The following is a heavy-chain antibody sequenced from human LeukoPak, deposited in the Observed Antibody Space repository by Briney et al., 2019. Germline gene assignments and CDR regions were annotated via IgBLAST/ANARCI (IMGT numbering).Heavy chain of an antibody. J-gene: IGHJ4*02. D-gene: IGHD6-13*01. CDR2: IWYDGSNK. V-gene: IGHV3-33*01. CDR3: ARDGTAAGDYYFDY. Sequence: PGRSLRLSCAASGFPLISHGMHWARQAQGKGLEWVAVIWYDGSNKYYADSVKGRFTISRDNSKNTLYLQMNSLRAEDTAVYYCARDGTAAGDYYFDYWGQGTLVTVSS. CDR1: GFPLISHG.